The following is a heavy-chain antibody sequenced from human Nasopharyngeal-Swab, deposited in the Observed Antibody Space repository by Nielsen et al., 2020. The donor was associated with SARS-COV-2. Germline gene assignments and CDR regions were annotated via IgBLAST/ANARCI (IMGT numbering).Heavy chain of an antibody. CDR1: GFTFSSYE. CDR2: ISSGGRTI. J-gene: IGHJ3*02. Sequence: GESLKISCAASGFTFSSYEMNWVRQAPGKGLEWLSYISSGGRTIAYADSVKGRFTISRDNAKNSLYLQMNSLRADDTAVYYCAREVPYSGHDDAFDIWGQGTMVTVSA. CDR3: AREVPYSGHDDAFDI. V-gene: IGHV3-48*03. D-gene: IGHD5-12*01.